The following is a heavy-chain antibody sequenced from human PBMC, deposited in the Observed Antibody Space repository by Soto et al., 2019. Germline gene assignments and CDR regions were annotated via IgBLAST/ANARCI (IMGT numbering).Heavy chain of an antibody. D-gene: IGHD2-21*02. J-gene: IGHJ6*02. CDR1: GGSISGYY. Sequence: SXTLSLTCAVSGGSISGYYWSWIRQPPGERLECIGYMYNTGSTVYNPSFKSRVTISVDTSKNQFSLKLNSVTAADTAVYYCARDLWGYCGTDCYPLDVWGQGTTVTVSS. CDR2: MYNTGST. CDR3: ARDLWGYCGTDCYPLDV. V-gene: IGHV4-59*01.